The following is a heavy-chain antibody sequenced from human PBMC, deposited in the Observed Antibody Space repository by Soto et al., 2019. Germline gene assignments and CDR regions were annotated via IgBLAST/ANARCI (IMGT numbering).Heavy chain of an antibody. Sequence: ASETLSLTCTVSGGSISSGGYYWSWIRQHPGKGLEWIGYIYYSGSTYYNPSLKSRVTISVDTSKNQFSLKLTSVTAADTAVYYCARGSAARAHLDYWGQGTLVTVSS. D-gene: IGHD6-6*01. CDR3: ARGSAARAHLDY. CDR1: GGSISSGGYY. V-gene: IGHV4-31*03. CDR2: IYYSGST. J-gene: IGHJ4*02.